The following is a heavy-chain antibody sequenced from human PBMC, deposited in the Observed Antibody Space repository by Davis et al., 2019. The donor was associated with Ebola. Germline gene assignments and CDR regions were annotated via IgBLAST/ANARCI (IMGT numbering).Heavy chain of an antibody. CDR1: GFTFSSYA. CDR2: ISGSGGSP. V-gene: IGHV3-23*01. CDR3: AKGLGVTIFGVNGMDV. D-gene: IGHD3-3*01. J-gene: IGHJ6*02. Sequence: GGSLRLSCAASGFTFSSYAMSWVRQAPGKGLEWVSAISGSGGSPYYADSVKGRFTISRDNSKNTLYLQMNSLRAEDTAVYYCAKGLGVTIFGVNGMDVWGQGTTVTVSS.